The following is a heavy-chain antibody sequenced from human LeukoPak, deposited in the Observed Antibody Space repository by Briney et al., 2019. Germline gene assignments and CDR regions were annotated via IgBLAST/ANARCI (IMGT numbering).Heavy chain of an antibody. D-gene: IGHD6-13*01. J-gene: IGHJ4*02. V-gene: IGHV3-53*01. Sequence: PGGSLRLSCAASGFTVSSNYMSWVRQAPGKGLEWVSIIYSGGSTYYADSVKGRFTISRDNSKNTLYLQMNSLRAEDTAVYYCARDSHSSSWYPPFDYWGQGTLVTVSS. CDR1: GFTVSSNY. CDR2: IYSGGST. CDR3: ARDSHSSSWYPPFDY.